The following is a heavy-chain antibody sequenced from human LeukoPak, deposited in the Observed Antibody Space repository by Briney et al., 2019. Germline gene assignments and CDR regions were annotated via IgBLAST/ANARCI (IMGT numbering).Heavy chain of an antibody. V-gene: IGHV6-1*01. CDR1: GDSVSSNIAA. CDR3: AKDCGTGPFACSH. CDR2: TYYRSKWYN. J-gene: IGHJ4*02. D-gene: IGHD2-15*01. Sequence: SQTLSLTCAISGDSVSSNIAAWNWIRQSPSRGLEWLGRTYYRSKWYNDYAVSVRSQITLDPDTSKNQFSLQLNSVTPEDTAVYYCAKDCGTGPFACSHWGQGTLVTVSS.